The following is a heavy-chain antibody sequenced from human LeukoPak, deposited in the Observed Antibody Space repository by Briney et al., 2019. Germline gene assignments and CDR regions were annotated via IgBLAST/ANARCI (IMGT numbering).Heavy chain of an antibody. CDR2: IYTSGST. D-gene: IGHD4-23*01. CDR3: ARDEYGGSSYFDY. V-gene: IGHV4-61*02. J-gene: IGHJ4*02. CDR1: GGSLSSGSYY. Sequence: SQTLSLTCTVYGGSLSSGSYYWSWIRQPAGKGLEWIGRIYTSGSTNYNPSLKSRVTISVDTSKNQFSLKLSSVTAADTAVYYCARDEYGGSSYFDYWGQGTLVTVSS.